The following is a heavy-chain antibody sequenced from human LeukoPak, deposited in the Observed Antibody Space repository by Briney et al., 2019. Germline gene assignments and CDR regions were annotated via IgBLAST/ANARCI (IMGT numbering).Heavy chain of an antibody. V-gene: IGHV4-34*01. CDR2: INHSGST. J-gene: IGHJ4*02. CDR3: ARRRHCSGGSCPSHFDY. Sequence: SQTLSLTCTVSGDSISSGYYWSWIRQPPGKGLEWIGEINHSGSTNYNPSLKSRVTISVDTSKNQFSLKLSSVTAADTAVYYCARRRHCSGGSCPSHFDYWGQGTLVTVSS. D-gene: IGHD2-15*01. CDR1: GDSISSGYY.